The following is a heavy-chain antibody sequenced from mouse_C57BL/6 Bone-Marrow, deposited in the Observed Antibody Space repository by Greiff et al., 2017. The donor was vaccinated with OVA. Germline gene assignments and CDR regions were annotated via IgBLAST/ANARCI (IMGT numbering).Heavy chain of an antibody. V-gene: IGHV8-8*01. CDR1: GFSLSTFGMG. D-gene: IGHD2-4*01. CDR3: ALFYYDYDDL. Sequence: QVTLKVSGPGILQPSQTLSLTCSFSGFSLSTFGMGVGWIRQPSGKGLEWLAHIWWDDDKYYNTALQSRLTLSKDTSKNQIFLKSANVDAAETSTCYCALFYYDYDDLWGQGTLVTVSA. CDR2: IWWDDDK. J-gene: IGHJ3*01.